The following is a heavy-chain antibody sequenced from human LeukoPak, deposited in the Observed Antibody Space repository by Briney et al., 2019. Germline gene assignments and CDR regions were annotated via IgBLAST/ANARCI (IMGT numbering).Heavy chain of an antibody. CDR1: GFTFSSYG. V-gene: IGHV3-30*02. CDR2: IRYDGNNE. Sequence: GGSLRLSCAASGFTFSSYGMHWVRQAPGKGLEWVAFIRYDGNNEFYGDSVKGRFTISRDNSKNTLYLQMNSLRAEDTAVYYCAKSSYYYDSSGYYYEDYWGQGTLVTVSS. CDR3: AKSSYYYDSSGYYYEDY. J-gene: IGHJ4*02. D-gene: IGHD3-22*01.